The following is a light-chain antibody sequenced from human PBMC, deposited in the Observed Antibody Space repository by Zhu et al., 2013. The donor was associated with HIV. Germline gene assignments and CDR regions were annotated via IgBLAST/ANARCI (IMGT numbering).Light chain of an antibody. V-gene: IGLV3-21*01. Sequence: SYELTQPPSVSVAPGKTARITCEGNNIGTKSVHWYQQKPGQAPVVVIYDDNDRPSGIPERFSGSNSGNTATLTISRVEAGDEADYYCQVWDSSTVVFGGGTKLTVL. CDR2: DDN. CDR3: QVWDSSTVV. J-gene: IGLJ2*01. CDR1: NIGTKS.